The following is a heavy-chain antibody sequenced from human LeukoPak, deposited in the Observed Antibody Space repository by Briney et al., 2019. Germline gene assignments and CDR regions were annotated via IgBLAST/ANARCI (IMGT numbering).Heavy chain of an antibody. CDR2: IYYSGST. Sequence: SETLSLTCTVSGGSVSSYYWSWIRQPPGKGLEWIGYIYYSGSTNYNPSLKSRVTISVDTSKNQFSLKLSSVTAADTAVYYCARDRAGYCTNGVCYDYFDYWGQGTLVTVSS. CDR1: GGSVSSYY. J-gene: IGHJ4*02. CDR3: ARDRAGYCTNGVCYDYFDY. V-gene: IGHV4-59*02. D-gene: IGHD2-8*01.